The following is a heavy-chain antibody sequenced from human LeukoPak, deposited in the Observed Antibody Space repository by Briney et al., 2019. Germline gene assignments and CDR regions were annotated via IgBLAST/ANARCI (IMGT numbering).Heavy chain of an antibody. V-gene: IGHV5-51*01. D-gene: IGHD3-22*01. CDR3: ARHSSYYDSSGYYWLDY. Sequence: GESLKISCKGSGYSFTSYWIGWVRQMPGKGLEWMGIIYPDDSDTRYSPSFQGQVTMSADKSISTAHLQWSSLKASDTAMYYCARHSSYYDSSGYYWLDYWGQGTLVTVSS. CDR2: IYPDDSDT. CDR1: GYSFTSYW. J-gene: IGHJ4*02.